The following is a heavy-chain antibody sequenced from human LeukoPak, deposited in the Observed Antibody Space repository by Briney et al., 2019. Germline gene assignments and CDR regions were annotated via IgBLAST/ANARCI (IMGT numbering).Heavy chain of an antibody. Sequence: SETLSLTCTVSGGSISSGSYYWSWIRQPAGKGLDWIGRIYTSGSTNYNPSLKSRVTISVDTSKNQFSLKLSSVTAADTAVYYCARGQRYYYDSSGYNWLDPWGQGTLVTVSS. J-gene: IGHJ5*02. V-gene: IGHV4-61*02. D-gene: IGHD3-22*01. CDR3: ARGQRYYYDSSGYNWLDP. CDR2: IYTSGST. CDR1: GGSISSGSYY.